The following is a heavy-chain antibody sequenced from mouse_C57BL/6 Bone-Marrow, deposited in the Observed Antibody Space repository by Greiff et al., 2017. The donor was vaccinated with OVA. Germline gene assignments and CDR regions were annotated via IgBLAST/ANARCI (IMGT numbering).Heavy chain of an antibody. Sequence: LEESGAELARPGASVKLSCKASGYTFTSYGISWVKQRTGQGLEWIGEIYPRSGNTYYNEKFKGKATLTADKSSSTAYMELRSLTSEDSAVYFCARYYGSYYAMDYWGQGTSVTVSS. J-gene: IGHJ4*01. D-gene: IGHD1-1*01. CDR1: GYTFTSYG. CDR2: IYPRSGNT. CDR3: ARYYGSYYAMDY. V-gene: IGHV1-81*01.